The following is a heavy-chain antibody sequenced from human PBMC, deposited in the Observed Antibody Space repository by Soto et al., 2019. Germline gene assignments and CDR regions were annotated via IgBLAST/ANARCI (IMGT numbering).Heavy chain of an antibody. J-gene: IGHJ5*02. CDR3: ASHRGSSRVRFDP. V-gene: IGHV4-39*01. Sequence: PSETLSLTCTVSGGSISSSSYYWGWIRQPPGKGLEWIGSIYYSGSTYYNPSLKSRVTISVDTSKNQFSLKLSSVTAADTAVYYCASHRGSSRVRFDPWGKGTLVTVSS. D-gene: IGHD6-13*01. CDR2: IYYSGST. CDR1: GGSISSSSYY.